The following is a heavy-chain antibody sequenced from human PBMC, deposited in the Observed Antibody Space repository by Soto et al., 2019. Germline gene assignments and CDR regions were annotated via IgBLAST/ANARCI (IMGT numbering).Heavy chain of an antibody. V-gene: IGHV4-59*12. Sequence: PSETLSLTCTVSGGSISSYYWSWIRQPPGKGLEWIGYIYYSGSTNYNPSLKSRVTISVDNAKNSLYLQKNSLRDEDTAVYYCARGGDIVLMVYAHALDIWGQGTMVTVSS. J-gene: IGHJ3*02. CDR2: IYYSGST. D-gene: IGHD2-8*01. CDR1: GGSISSYY. CDR3: ARGGDIVLMVYAHALDI.